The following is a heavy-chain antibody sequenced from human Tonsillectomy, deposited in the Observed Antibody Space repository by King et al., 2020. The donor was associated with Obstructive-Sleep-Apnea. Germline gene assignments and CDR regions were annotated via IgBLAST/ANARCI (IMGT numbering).Heavy chain of an antibody. D-gene: IGHD3-3*01. V-gene: IGHV3-30*02. CDR3: AKEMSYDVWSGNVLGRPDYYGMDV. J-gene: IGHJ6*02. CDR2: IRSDGSNK. Sequence: QVQLVQSGGGVVQPGRSLRVSCAASGFTFSSYGMHWVRQAPGKGLEWVAFIRSDGSNKYYADSVEGRFTISRDNSKNTLYLEINSLRPEDTAVYYCAKEMSYDVWSGNVLGRPDYYGMDVWGQGTKVTVSS. CDR1: GFTFSSYG.